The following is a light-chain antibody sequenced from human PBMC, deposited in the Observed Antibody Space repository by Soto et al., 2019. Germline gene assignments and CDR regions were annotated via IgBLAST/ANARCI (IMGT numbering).Light chain of an antibody. V-gene: IGLV6-57*04. J-gene: IGLJ2*01. CDR2: EDN. CDR3: QSYDSSTPVV. Sequence: NFMLTQPHSVSESPGKTVTISCTRSSGHIGSNYVQWYQQRPGSAPTTLIYEDNQRPSGVPDRFSGSIDRSSNSASLTISGLKTEDEADYYCQSYDSSTPVVFGGGTKLTVL. CDR1: SGHIGSNY.